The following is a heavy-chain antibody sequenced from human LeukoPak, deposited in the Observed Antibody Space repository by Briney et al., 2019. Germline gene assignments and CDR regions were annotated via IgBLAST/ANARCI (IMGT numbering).Heavy chain of an antibody. CDR1: GYIFTNYW. J-gene: IGHJ4*02. Sequence: GESLKISCKGSGYIFTNYWIGWVRQMPGKGLEWMGIIYPGDSDTRYSPSFQGQVIISADNSISTAYLQWSSLKASDTAIYYCARHRSGSYHSTLDYWGQGVLVTVSS. V-gene: IGHV5-51*01. CDR3: ARHRSGSYHSTLDY. CDR2: IYPGDSDT. D-gene: IGHD1-26*01.